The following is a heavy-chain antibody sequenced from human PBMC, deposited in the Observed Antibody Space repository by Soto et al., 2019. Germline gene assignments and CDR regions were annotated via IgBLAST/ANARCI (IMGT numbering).Heavy chain of an antibody. V-gene: IGHV3-33*01. CDR2: IWYDGSNK. J-gene: IGHJ4*02. D-gene: IGHD6-6*01. Sequence: QVQLVESGGGVVQPGRSLRLSCAASGFTFSGYGMHWVRQAPGKGLEWVAVIWYDGSNKYYADSVKGRFTISRDNSKNMLYPQMNSLRAEDTAVYYCAREYSSSNYFDYWGQGTLVTVSS. CDR1: GFTFSGYG. CDR3: AREYSSSNYFDY.